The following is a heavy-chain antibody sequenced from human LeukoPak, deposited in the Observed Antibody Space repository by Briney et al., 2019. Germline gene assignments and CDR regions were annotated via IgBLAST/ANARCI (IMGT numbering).Heavy chain of an antibody. CDR1: GFTFSIYA. J-gene: IGHJ4*03. D-gene: IGHD3-22*01. CDR2: ISGSGGTA. Sequence: GGSLRLSCAASGFTFSIYAMSWVRQAPGKGLEWVSAISGSGGTAYYADSVKGRFTISRDNSKNTLYLQMNSLRAEDTAVYYCAKKGYYDGSGYYMYYFDHWGQGTTVTVSS. V-gene: IGHV3-23*01. CDR3: AKKGYYDGSGYYMYYFDH.